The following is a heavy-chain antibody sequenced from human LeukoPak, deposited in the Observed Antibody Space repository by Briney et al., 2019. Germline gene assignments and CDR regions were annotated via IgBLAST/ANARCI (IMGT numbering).Heavy chain of an antibody. CDR1: GFTFSTYW. CDR2: ISSSSSYT. J-gene: IGHJ4*02. Sequence: TGGSLRLSCAASGFTFSTYWMHWVRQAPGKGLEWVSYISSSSSYTNYADSVKGRFTISRDNAKNSLYLQMNSLRAEGTAVYYCAREHDYFDYWGQGTLVTVSS. CDR3: AREHDYFDY. V-gene: IGHV3-11*06.